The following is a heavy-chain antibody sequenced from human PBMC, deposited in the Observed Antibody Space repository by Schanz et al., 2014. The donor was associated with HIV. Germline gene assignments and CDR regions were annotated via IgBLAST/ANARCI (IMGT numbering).Heavy chain of an antibody. V-gene: IGHV3-74*01. J-gene: IGHJ3*01. CDR3: RVFMYSFDV. CDR2: ITPDGSVT. Sequence: EVQLVESGGGLIKPGESLRLSCVTSGFTFGTKWMYWVRQGPGKGLAWVSYITPDGSVTYADSVKGRFTTSRDRSKNTLYLQMNSLRVEDTATYYCRVFMYSFDVWGQGTMVTVSS. CDR1: GFTFGTKW. D-gene: IGHD2-8*01.